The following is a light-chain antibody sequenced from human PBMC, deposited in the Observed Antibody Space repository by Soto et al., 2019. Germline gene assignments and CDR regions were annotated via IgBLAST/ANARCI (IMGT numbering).Light chain of an antibody. CDR2: AAS. CDR1: QSISTW. Sequence: DIQMTHSPSTLSASVGDRVTITFRASQSISTWLAWYQQRPGKAPKLLIYAASTLQSGVPLRFSGSGSGTSFTLTISSLQPEDFATYYCQQLLSYPITFGQGTRLEIK. CDR3: QQLLSYPIT. J-gene: IGKJ5*01. V-gene: IGKV1-5*01.